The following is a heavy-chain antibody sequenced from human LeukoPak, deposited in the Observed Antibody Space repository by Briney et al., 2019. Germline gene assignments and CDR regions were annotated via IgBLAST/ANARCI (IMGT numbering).Heavy chain of an antibody. CDR1: GGSISSGGYS. CDR3: ARHEFVGYSGYDYFDY. Sequence: PSETLSLTCAVSGGSISSGGYSWSWIRQPPGKGLEWIGYIYYSGSTNYNPSLKSRVTISVDTSKNQFSLKLSSVTAADTAVYYCARHEFVGYSGYDYFDYWGQGTLVTVSS. V-gene: IGHV4-61*08. D-gene: IGHD5-12*01. J-gene: IGHJ4*02. CDR2: IYYSGST.